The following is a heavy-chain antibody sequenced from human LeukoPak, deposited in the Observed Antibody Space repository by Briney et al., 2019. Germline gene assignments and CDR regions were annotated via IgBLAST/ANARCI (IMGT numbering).Heavy chain of an antibody. V-gene: IGHV3-7*01. J-gene: IGHJ5*02. CDR2: IKQDGSAK. Sequence: GGSLRLSCAASGFNFDSYWMTWVRQAPGKGLEWVANIKQDGSAKYYVDSVKGRFTIYRDNAKTALYLQMDSLRVEDTAVYYCARDTFKWGTSKWFDPWGQGTLVTVSS. CDR1: GFNFDSYW. CDR3: ARDTFKWGTSKWFDP. D-gene: IGHD2-8*01.